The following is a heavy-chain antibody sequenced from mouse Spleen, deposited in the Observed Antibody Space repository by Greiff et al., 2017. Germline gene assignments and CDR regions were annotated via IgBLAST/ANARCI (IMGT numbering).Heavy chain of an antibody. CDR3: ARWGIAY. Sequence: EVQLQQSGPELVKPGASVKISCKASGYSFTGYYMNWVKQSPEKSLEWIGEINPSTGGTTYNQKFKAKATLTVDKSSSTAYMQLKSLTSEDSAVYYCARWGIAYWGQGTLVTVSA. CDR1: GYSFTGYY. J-gene: IGHJ3*01. V-gene: IGHV1-42*01. CDR2: INPSTGGT.